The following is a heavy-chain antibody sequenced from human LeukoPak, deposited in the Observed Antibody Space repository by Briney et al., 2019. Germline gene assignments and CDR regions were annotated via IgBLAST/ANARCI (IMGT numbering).Heavy chain of an antibody. Sequence: SETLSLTCAVYGGSFSGYYWSWIRQPPGKGLEWIGYIYHSGSTYYNPSLKSRVTISVDRSKNQFSLKLSSVTAADTAVYYCARGHGALLGYWGQGTLVTVSS. V-gene: IGHV4-34*01. D-gene: IGHD4-17*01. J-gene: IGHJ4*02. CDR3: ARGHGALLGY. CDR2: IYHSGST. CDR1: GGSFSGYY.